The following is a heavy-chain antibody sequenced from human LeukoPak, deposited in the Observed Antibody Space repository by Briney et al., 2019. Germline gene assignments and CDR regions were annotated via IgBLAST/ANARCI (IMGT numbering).Heavy chain of an antibody. D-gene: IGHD6-19*01. Sequence: SQTLSLTCAISGDSVSSNSAAWNWIKQSPPRGLEWLGRIYYRSKWYNDYGVSVKSRITINPDTSKNQFSLQLNSVTPEDTAVYYCARNPKYSSGWMGQSDYWGQGTLVTVSS. CDR3: ARNPKYSSGWMGQSDY. CDR1: GDSVSSNSAA. J-gene: IGHJ4*02. V-gene: IGHV6-1*01. CDR2: IYYRSKWYN.